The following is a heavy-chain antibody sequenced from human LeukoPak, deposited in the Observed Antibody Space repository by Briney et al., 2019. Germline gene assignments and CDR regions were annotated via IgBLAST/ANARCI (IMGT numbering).Heavy chain of an antibody. CDR2: ISGSSSYI. CDR3: AKGLERESRLDS. V-gene: IGHV3-21*01. Sequence: GGSLRLSCAASGFTFSSYSMNWVRQAPGKGLEWVSSISGSSSYIYYADSVKGRFTISRDNAKNSLYLQMNSLRGEDTALYYCAKGLERESRLDSWGQGTLVTVSS. CDR1: GFTFSSYS. J-gene: IGHJ4*02. D-gene: IGHD1-1*01.